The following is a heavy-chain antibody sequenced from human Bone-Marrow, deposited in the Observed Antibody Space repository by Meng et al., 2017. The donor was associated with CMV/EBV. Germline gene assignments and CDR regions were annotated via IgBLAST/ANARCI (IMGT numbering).Heavy chain of an antibody. J-gene: IGHJ5*02. D-gene: IGHD2-2*01. V-gene: IGHV1-69*05. CDR2: IIPIFGTA. CDR3: SGGGCSSTSCDASWFDP. CDR1: GGTFSSYA. Sequence: SVKVSCKASGGTFSSYAISWVRQAPGQGLEWMGGIIPIFGTANYAQKFQGRVTITTDESTSTAYLELSSLRSEDTAVYYCSGGGCSSTSCDASWFDPWGQGTLVTVSS.